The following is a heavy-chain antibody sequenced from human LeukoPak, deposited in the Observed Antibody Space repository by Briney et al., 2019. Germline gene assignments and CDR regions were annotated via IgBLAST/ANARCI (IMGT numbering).Heavy chain of an antibody. CDR1: GFSFRSYW. CDR3: ARGESSGRYSTYFYYAMDV. CDR2: IKEAGSEK. J-gene: IGHJ6*02. D-gene: IGHD1-26*01. V-gene: IGHV3-7*01. Sequence: GGSLRLSCAASGFSFRSYWMSWVRQAPGKGLEWVANIKEAGSEKYYVDSVKGRFTISRDNAKNLLYLQMNSLRDEDTAVYYCARGESSGRYSTYFYYAMDVWGQGTTVTVPS.